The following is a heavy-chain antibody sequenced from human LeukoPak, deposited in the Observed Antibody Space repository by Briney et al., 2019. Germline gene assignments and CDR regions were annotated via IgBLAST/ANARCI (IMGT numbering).Heavy chain of an antibody. D-gene: IGHD3-16*02. Sequence: SETLSLTCTVSGGSISSSSYYWGWIRQPPGKGLEWIGSIYYSGSTYYNPSLKSRVTISVDTSKNQFSLKLSSVTAADTAVYYCARAYDYVWGSYRYLTYFDYWGQGTLVTVSS. V-gene: IGHV4-39*07. J-gene: IGHJ4*02. CDR3: ARAYDYVWGSYRYLTYFDY. CDR2: IYYSGST. CDR1: GGSISSSSYY.